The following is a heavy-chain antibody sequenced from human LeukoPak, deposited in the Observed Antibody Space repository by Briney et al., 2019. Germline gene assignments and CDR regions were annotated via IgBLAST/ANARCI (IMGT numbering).Heavy chain of an antibody. D-gene: IGHD3-16*01. CDR2: ISYDGSNK. Sequence: PGGSLRLSCAASGFTFSSYAMHWVRQAPGKGLEWVAVISYDGSNKYYADSVKGRFTISRDNSKNTLYLQMNSLRAEDTAVYYCAKDLLGNDLELIREDAFDIWGQGTMVTVSS. CDR3: AKDLLGNDLELIREDAFDI. CDR1: GFTFSSYA. J-gene: IGHJ3*02. V-gene: IGHV3-30*04.